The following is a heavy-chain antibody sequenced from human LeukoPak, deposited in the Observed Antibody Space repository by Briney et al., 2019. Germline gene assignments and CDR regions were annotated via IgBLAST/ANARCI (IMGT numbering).Heavy chain of an antibody. D-gene: IGHD1-26*01. CDR2: IYSSGST. CDR3: ARGGWELLVNYFDY. V-gene: IGHV4-4*07. Sequence: PSETLSLTCTVSGGSISSYYWSWIRQPAGKGLEWIGRIYSSGSTNYNPSLKSRVTISVDTSKNQFSLKLSSVTAADTAVYYCARGGWELLVNYFDYWGQGTLVTVSS. CDR1: GGSISSYY. J-gene: IGHJ4*02.